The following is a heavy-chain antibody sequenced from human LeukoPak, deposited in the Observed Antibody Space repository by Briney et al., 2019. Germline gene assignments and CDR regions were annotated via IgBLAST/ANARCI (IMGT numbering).Heavy chain of an antibody. CDR2: ISSSSSYI. V-gene: IGHV3-21*01. CDR1: GFTFSSYS. D-gene: IGHD1-26*01. Sequence: GGSLRLSCAASGFTFSSYSMNWVRQAPGKGLEWVSSISSSSSYIYYADSVKGRFTISRDNAKNSLYLQMNSLRAEDTALYYCASPIRQQWELPWGQGTLVTVSS. J-gene: IGHJ4*02. CDR3: ASPIRQQWELP.